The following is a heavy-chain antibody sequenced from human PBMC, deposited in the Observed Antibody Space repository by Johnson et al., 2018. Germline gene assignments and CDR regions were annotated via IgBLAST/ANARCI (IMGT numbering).Heavy chain of an antibody. J-gene: IGHJ6*02. CDR3: ASSIAARHTVYYGVDV. D-gene: IGHD6-6*01. V-gene: IGHV3-11*01. CDR1: GFTFSDYY. CDR2: ISSGGTAI. Sequence: QVQLVQSGGGLVKPGGSLRLSCVASGFTFSDYYMTWIRQAPGKGLEWVSYISSGGTAIYYAASVKGRFTISRDNAKNSLYMQVSSLRAEDRAVYYCASSIAARHTVYYGVDVWGQGTTVTVAS.